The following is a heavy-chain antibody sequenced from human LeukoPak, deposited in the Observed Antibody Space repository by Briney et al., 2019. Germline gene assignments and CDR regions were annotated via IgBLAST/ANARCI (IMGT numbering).Heavy chain of an antibody. CDR3: AKDRGAITIGYFQD. Sequence: GGSLRLSCAASGFTFSSYAMSWVRQAPGKGLEWVSSISGSDGRRYYADSVKGRFTISGDSSKNTLYLQMNSLRAEDTAVYFCAKDRGAITIGYFQDWGQGTLVTVSS. D-gene: IGHD3-16*01. CDR2: ISGSDGRR. V-gene: IGHV3-23*01. CDR1: GFTFSSYA. J-gene: IGHJ1*01.